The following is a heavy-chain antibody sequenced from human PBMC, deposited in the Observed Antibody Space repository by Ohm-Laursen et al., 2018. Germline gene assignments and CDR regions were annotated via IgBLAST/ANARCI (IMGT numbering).Heavy chain of an antibody. CDR2: IKQDGSEK. CDR1: GFTFSIYW. Sequence: SLRLSCSASGFTFSIYWMSWVRQAPGKGLEWVANIKQDGSEKYYVDSVKGRFTITRDNANNSLYLQMNSLRVEDTAVYYCARPKSRRAIDVWGQGTMVTVSS. V-gene: IGHV3-7*01. CDR3: ARPKSRRAIDV. D-gene: IGHD2-2*01. J-gene: IGHJ3*01.